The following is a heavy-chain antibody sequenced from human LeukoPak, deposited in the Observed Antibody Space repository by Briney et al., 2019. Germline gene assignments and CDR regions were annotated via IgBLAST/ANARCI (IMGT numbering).Heavy chain of an antibody. D-gene: IGHD3-16*01. CDR3: ARETSQKGAHYMDV. Sequence: SETLSLTCTVSGGLISISTYYWGWIRQPPGKGLEWIGSIYYSGTTHYNPSLKSRVTIAVDTPKNQFSLKLSSVTAADTAVYYCARETSQKGAHYMDVWGKGTTVTISS. CDR1: GGLISISTYY. CDR2: IYYSGTT. V-gene: IGHV4-39*07. J-gene: IGHJ6*03.